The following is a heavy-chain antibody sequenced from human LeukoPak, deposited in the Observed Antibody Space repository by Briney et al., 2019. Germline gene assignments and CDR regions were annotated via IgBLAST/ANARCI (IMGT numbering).Heavy chain of an antibody. V-gene: IGHV4-59*01. J-gene: IGHJ4*02. CDR2: IYYSGST. CDR3: ARALFAGGYYFDY. D-gene: IGHD3-10*01. CDR1: GGSISSYY. Sequence: PSETLSLTCTVSGGSISSYYWSWIRQPPGKGLEWIGYIYYSGSTNYNPSLKSRVTISVDTSKNQFSLKLSSVTAADTAVYYCARALFAGGYYFDYWGQGTLVTVSS.